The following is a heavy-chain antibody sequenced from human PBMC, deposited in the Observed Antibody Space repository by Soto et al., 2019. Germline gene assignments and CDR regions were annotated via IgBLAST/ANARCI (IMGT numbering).Heavy chain of an antibody. J-gene: IGHJ4*02. CDR3: ARWEQPLFDY. CDR1: GFTVSAYT. D-gene: IGHD1-26*01. Sequence: QVQLVESGGGVVQPGRSLRLSCAASGFTVSAYTMHWVRQAPGKGLEWVAVITSDGNHKYYTDSVKGRFTSSRDTSTNTLYLQMNSLRAEDTAVYYCARWEQPLFDYWGQGTLVTVSS. V-gene: IGHV3-30-3*01. CDR2: ITSDGNHK.